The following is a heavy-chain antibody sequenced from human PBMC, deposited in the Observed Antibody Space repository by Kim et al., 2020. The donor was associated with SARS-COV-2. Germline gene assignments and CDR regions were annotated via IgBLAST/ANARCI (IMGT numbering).Heavy chain of an antibody. CDR2: INHSGST. CDR3: ARGRYFDWLLSNWFDP. V-gene: IGHV4-34*01. CDR1: GGSFSGYY. J-gene: IGHJ5*02. D-gene: IGHD3-9*01. Sequence: SETLSLTWAVYGGSFSGYYWSWIRQPPGKGLEWIGEINHSGSTNYNPSLKSRVTISVDTSKNQFSLKLSSVTAADTAVYYCARGRYFDWLLSNWFDPWGQGTLVTVSS.